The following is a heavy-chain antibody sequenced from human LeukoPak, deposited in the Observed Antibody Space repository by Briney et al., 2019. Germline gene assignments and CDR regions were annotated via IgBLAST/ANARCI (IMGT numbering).Heavy chain of an antibody. D-gene: IGHD1-26*01. CDR2: INQDGSEE. CDR1: GFTFSNYW. J-gene: IGHJ5*02. Sequence: GGSLRLSCAASGFTFSNYWMTWVRQAPGKGLEWVAHINQDGSEEHYMDSVKARFTISRDNAKNSLSLQMNSLRAEDTAVYYCARYVGATGGFDPWGQGTLVTVSS. V-gene: IGHV3-7*01. CDR3: ARYVGATGGFDP.